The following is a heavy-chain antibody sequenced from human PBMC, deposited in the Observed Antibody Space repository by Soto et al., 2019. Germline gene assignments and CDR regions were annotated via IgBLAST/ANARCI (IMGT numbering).Heavy chain of an antibody. CDR2: LLHSGTT. D-gene: IGHD6-19*01. CDR1: GDSISSPKW. Sequence: QVQLQESGPGLVKPSGTLSLTCAVSGDSISSPKWWTWLRQPPGKGLEWIGDLLHSGTTNYNPSLMRRVTLSVDKPQHQLSLQLTSVTAADTAIYYCAYSTGWYRHDVWGQGTSVTVSS. V-gene: IGHV4-4*02. J-gene: IGHJ3*01. CDR3: AYSTGWYRHDV.